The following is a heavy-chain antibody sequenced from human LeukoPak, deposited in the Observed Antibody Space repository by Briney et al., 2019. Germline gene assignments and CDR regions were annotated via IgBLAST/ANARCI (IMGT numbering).Heavy chain of an antibody. V-gene: IGHV3-11*05. CDR1: GFTFSDYY. J-gene: IGHJ6*02. CDR2: ISTRSSYT. D-gene: IGHD3-10*01. Sequence: GGSLRLSCAASGFTFSDYYMSWIRQAPGKGLEWISYISTRSSYTKYADADSVKGRFTISRDNAKNSLYLQINSLRAEDTAVYYCARDMRGSGSCWPPKHTYRDYYGMDVWGQGTTVTVSS. CDR3: ARDMRGSGSCWPPKHTYRDYYGMDV.